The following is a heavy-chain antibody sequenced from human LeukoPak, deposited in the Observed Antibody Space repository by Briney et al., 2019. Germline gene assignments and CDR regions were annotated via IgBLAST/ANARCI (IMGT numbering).Heavy chain of an antibody. D-gene: IGHD1-26*01. CDR3: SRAPRGGSYVLYYYYYYMDV. CDR2: INPNSGGK. CDR1: GYTFTGYY. J-gene: IGHJ6*03. Sequence: GASVKVSCKASGYTFTGYYMHWVRQAPAQGLEWMGWINPNSGGKNYAQKFQGRGTMTRDTAISTAYLELSSLSSGDKAVYYCSRAPRGGSYVLYYYYYYMDVWGKGTTVTVSS. V-gene: IGHV1-2*02.